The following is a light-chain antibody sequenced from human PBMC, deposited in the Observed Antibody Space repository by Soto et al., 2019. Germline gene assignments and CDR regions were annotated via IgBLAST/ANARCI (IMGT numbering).Light chain of an antibody. CDR2: EDN. Sequence: QSALTQPASVSGSPGQSITISCTGTSSDVGSYNLVSWYQQHPGKAPKLMISEDNQRPSGVSNRFSGSKSDNTASLTNAGLLAEDEADYYWCSYAGGSSFVVFGGGTKLTVL. V-gene: IGLV2-23*02. CDR3: CSYAGGSSFVV. CDR1: SSDVGSYNL. J-gene: IGLJ2*01.